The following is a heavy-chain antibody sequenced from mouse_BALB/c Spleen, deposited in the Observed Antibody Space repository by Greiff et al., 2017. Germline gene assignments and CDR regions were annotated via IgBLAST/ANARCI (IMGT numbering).Heavy chain of an antibody. CDR1: GFTFSSYT. CDR2: ISSGGSYT. V-gene: IGHV5-6-4*01. CDR3: ARDREITTGWYFDV. D-gene: IGHD2-4*01. J-gene: IGHJ1*01. Sequence: VQLKESGGGLVKPGGSLKLSCAASGFTFSSYTMSWVRQTPEKRLEWVATISSGGSYTYYPDSVKGRFTISRDNAKNTLYLQMSSLKSEDTAMYYCARDREITTGWYFDVWGAGTTVTVSS.